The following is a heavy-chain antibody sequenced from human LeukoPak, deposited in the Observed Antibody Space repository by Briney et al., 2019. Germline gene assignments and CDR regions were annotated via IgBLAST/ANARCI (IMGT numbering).Heavy chain of an antibody. D-gene: IGHD5-12*01. CDR1: GFTFSSYG. CDR2: IRYDGSNK. V-gene: IGHV3-30*02. Sequence: PGGSLRLSCAASGFTFSSYGMHWVRQAPGKGLEWVAFIRYDGSNKYYADSVKGRFTISRDNSKNTLYLQMNSLRAEDTAVYYCARWLRSPPGHFDYWGQGTLVTVSS. J-gene: IGHJ4*02. CDR3: ARWLRSPPGHFDY.